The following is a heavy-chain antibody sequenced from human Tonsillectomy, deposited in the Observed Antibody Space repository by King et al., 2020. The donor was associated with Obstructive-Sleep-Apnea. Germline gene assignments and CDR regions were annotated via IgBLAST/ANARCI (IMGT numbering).Heavy chain of an antibody. J-gene: IGHJ4*02. D-gene: IGHD2-8*02. CDR2: MNPNRVNT. Sequence: QLVQSGAEVKKPGASVKVSCKASGYSFTTYHINWVRQATGQGLEWMGWMNPNRVNTGYAQKFQGKGTMTRNTSISTAYMELSSLRSEDTAVYYCARRTGWYYFDYWGQGILVTVSS. CDR1: GYSFTTYH. CDR3: ARRTGWYYFDY. V-gene: IGHV1-8*01.